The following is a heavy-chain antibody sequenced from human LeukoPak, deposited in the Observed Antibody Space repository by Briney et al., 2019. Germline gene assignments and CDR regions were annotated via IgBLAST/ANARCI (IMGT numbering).Heavy chain of an antibody. Sequence: PGRSLRLSCAASGFTFSSYAMHWVRQAPGMGLEWVAVISYDGSNKYYADSVKGRFTISRDNAKNSLYLQINSLRDEDTAVYYCARGGQRAFDIWGQGTMVTVSS. D-gene: IGHD5-24*01. CDR3: ARGGQRAFDI. CDR1: GFTFSSYA. V-gene: IGHV3-30-3*01. J-gene: IGHJ3*02. CDR2: ISYDGSNK.